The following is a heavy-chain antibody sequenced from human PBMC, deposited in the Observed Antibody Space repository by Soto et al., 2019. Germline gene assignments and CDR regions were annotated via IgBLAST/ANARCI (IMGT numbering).Heavy chain of an antibody. CDR1: GFTFSSYS. CDR3: ARPTPYSSSPFDY. CDR2: ISSSSSYI. D-gene: IGHD6-6*01. V-gene: IGHV3-21*01. J-gene: IGHJ4*02. Sequence: PGGSLRLSCAASGFTFSSYSMNWVRQAPGKGLEWVSSISSSSSYIYYADSVKGRFTISRDNAKNSLYLQMNSLRAEDTAVYYCARPTPYSSSPFDYWGQGTLVTVSS.